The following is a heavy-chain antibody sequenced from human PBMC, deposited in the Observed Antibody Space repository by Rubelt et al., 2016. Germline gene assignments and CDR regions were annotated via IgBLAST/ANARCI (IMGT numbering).Heavy chain of an antibody. CDR2: INSYNGNT. Sequence: GAEVKKPGASVKVSCKASGYTFPSYGISWVRQAPGQGLEWVGWINSYNGNTNYAQNLQGRVTMTTDTSTSTAYVELRSLRSDDTAVYFCARSRGEGTYDSSGFYSYYYYGMDVWGQGTTVTVSS. CDR3: ARSRGEGTYDSSGFYSYYYYGMDV. CDR1: GYTFPSYG. J-gene: IGHJ6*02. D-gene: IGHD3-22*01. V-gene: IGHV1-18*01.